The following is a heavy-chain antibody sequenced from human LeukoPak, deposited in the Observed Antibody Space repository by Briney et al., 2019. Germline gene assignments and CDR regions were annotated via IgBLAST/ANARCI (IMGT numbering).Heavy chain of an antibody. CDR3: ARVKETTVTTMDY. V-gene: IGHV3-48*01. Sequence: GGSLRLSCAASGFTFSRYSMNWVRQAPGKGLEWVSYIMTSSGTIYYADSVKGRFTISRDNAKNSLYLQMNSLRAEDTALYYCARVKETTVTTMDYWGRGTLVTVSS. CDR2: IMTSSGTI. J-gene: IGHJ4*02. CDR1: GFTFSRYS. D-gene: IGHD4-17*01.